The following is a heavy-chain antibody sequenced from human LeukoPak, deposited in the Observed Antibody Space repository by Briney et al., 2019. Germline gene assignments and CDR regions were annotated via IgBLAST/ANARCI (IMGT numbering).Heavy chain of an antibody. D-gene: IGHD7-27*01. J-gene: IGHJ4*02. CDR1: GFTFSSYA. V-gene: IGHV3-23*01. CDR2: ISGSGGST. CDR3: AKTGGRGYYFDY. Sequence: PGGSLRLSCAASGFTFSSYAMSRVRQAPGKGLEWVSAISGSGGSTYYADSVKGRFTISRDNSKNTLYLQMNSLRAEDTAVYYCAKTGGRGYYFDYWGQGTLVTVSS.